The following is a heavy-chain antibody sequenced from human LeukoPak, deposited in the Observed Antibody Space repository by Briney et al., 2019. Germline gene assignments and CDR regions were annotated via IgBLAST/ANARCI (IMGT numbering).Heavy chain of an antibody. D-gene: IGHD6-13*01. CDR2: IFYNGTA. J-gene: IGHJ3*02. V-gene: IGHV4-31*03. Sequence: SQTLSLTCTVSGGSIASDNYFWSWIRQHPEKGLEWIGYIFYNGTAYYNPSLKSRVTISVDTSKNQFSLKLNSVIAADTAVYYCAREVNEPASTDAFDIWGQGTMVTVSS. CDR1: GGSIASDNYF. CDR3: AREVNEPASTDAFDI.